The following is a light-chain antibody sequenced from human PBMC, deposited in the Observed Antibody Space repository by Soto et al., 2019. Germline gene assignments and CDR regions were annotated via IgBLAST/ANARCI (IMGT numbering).Light chain of an antibody. J-gene: IGLJ1*01. CDR2: DVS. Sequence: QSVLTQPASVSGSPGQSITISCTGTSSDVGGYNYVSWYQQHPGKAPNLMIYDVSNRPSGVSNRFSGSKSGNTASLTISGLQAEDAADYYCSSYTSSRTLVFGTGTKVTVL. V-gene: IGLV2-14*01. CDR1: SSDVGGYNY. CDR3: SSYTSSRTLV.